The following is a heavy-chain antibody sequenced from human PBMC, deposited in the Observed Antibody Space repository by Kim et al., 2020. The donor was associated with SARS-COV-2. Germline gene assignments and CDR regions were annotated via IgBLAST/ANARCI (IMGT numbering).Heavy chain of an antibody. CDR3: AREVAGAFDQ. D-gene: IGHD1-26*01. CDR2: ISGSGNTI. J-gene: IGHJ4*02. V-gene: IGHV3-11*01. Sequence: GGSLRLSCAASGFTFRDTYMAWIRQVPGKGLEWISYISGSGNTIYYADSAKGRFTVSRDNAENSLYLQMESLSVDDTAAYFCAREVAGAFDQWGQGTLVTVSS. CDR1: GFTFRDTY.